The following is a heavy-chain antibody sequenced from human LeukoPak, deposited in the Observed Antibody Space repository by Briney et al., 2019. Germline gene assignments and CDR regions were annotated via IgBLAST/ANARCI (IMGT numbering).Heavy chain of an antibody. Sequence: PSETLSLTCAVYGGSFSGYYWSWIRQPPGKGLEWIGEINHSGSTNYNPSLKSRVTISVDTSKNQFSLKLSSVTAADTAVHYCARGRIAVAAYFDYWGQGTLVTVSS. CDR1: GGSFSGYY. CDR3: ARGRIAVAAYFDY. V-gene: IGHV4-34*01. J-gene: IGHJ4*02. CDR2: INHSGST. D-gene: IGHD6-19*01.